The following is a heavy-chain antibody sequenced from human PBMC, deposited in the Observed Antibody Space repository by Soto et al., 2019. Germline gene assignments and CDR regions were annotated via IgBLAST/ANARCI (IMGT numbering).Heavy chain of an antibody. D-gene: IGHD5-18*01. Sequence: GGSLRLSCAASGFTFSSYAMSWVRQAPGKGLEWVSAISGSGGITYYADSVKGRFTISRDNSKNTLYLQMNSLRAEDTAVYYCAKTQLGHYYYYMDVWGKGTTVTVSS. CDR1: GFTFSSYA. CDR3: AKTQLGHYYYYMDV. CDR2: ISGSGGIT. V-gene: IGHV3-23*01. J-gene: IGHJ6*03.